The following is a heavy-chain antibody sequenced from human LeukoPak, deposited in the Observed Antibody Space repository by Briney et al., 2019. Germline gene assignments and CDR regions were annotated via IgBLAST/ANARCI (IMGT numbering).Heavy chain of an antibody. Sequence: GGSLRLSCAASGFTFSDYYMNWIRQAPGKGLEWISYISSGDGPTYYADSVKGRFTISRDNSKNTLYLQMNSLRAEDTAVYYCARDQTYYYDSSGSRGAFDIWGQGTMVTVSS. CDR2: ISSGDGPT. D-gene: IGHD3-22*01. V-gene: IGHV3-11*04. CDR3: ARDQTYYYDSSGSRGAFDI. CDR1: GFTFSDYY. J-gene: IGHJ3*02.